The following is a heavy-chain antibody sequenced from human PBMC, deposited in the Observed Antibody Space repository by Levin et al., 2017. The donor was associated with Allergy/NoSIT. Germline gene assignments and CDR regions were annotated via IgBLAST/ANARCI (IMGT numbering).Heavy chain of an antibody. Sequence: GGSLRLSCAASGFTFSSYGMHWVRQAPGKGLEWVAVISYDGSNKYYADSVKGRFTISRDNSKNTLYLQMNSLRAEDTAVYYCANNEAMVNWGQGTLVTVSS. CDR3: ANNEAMVN. D-gene: IGHD5-18*01. CDR1: GFTFSSYG. J-gene: IGHJ4*02. CDR2: ISYDGSNK. V-gene: IGHV3-30*18.